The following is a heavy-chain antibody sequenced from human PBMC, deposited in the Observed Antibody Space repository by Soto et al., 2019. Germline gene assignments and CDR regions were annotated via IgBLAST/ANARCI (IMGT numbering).Heavy chain of an antibody. D-gene: IGHD2-8*02. CDR3: ARDKITGLFDY. J-gene: IGHJ4*02. CDR2: INHSGST. Sequence: QVQLQQWGAGLLKPLETQSLTCAVYGGSFSGYYWTWIRQPPGTGLEWIGEINHSGSTNYNPSLKSRVTISVDTSKNQFSLKLTSVTAADTAVYYCARDKITGLFDYWGQGTLVTVSS. CDR1: GGSFSGYY. V-gene: IGHV4-34*01.